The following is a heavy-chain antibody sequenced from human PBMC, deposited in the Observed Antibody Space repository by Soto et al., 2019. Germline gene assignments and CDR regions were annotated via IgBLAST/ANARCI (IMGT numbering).Heavy chain of an antibody. J-gene: IGHJ6*02. CDR3: ARQDVVVVAATPIYYGMDV. CDR2: IYPGDSDT. D-gene: IGHD2-15*01. CDR1: GYTFTNYW. V-gene: IGHV5-51*01. Sequence: GESLKISCKGSGYTFTNYWIGWVRQMPGKGLEWMGIIYPGDSDTRYSPSFQGQVTISADKSISTAYLQWSSLKASDTAMYYCARQDVVVVAATPIYYGMDVWGQGTTVTVSS.